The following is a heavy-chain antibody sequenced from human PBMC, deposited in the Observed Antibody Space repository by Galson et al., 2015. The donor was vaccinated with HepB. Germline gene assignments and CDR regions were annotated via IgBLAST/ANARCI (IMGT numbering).Heavy chain of an antibody. D-gene: IGHD3-10*01. CDR1: GGSFNGYY. CDR3: ARALGWDGSGSYYFDY. CDR2: FNYSGSKRSGST. J-gene: IGHJ4*02. Sequence: ETLSLTCAVYGGSFNGYYWSWIRQPPGKGLEWIGEFNYSGSKRSGSTNYNPSLKSRVTISVDTSKNQFSLKLSSVTAADTAVYYCARALGWDGSGSYYFDYWGQGSLVAVSS. V-gene: IGHV4-34*01.